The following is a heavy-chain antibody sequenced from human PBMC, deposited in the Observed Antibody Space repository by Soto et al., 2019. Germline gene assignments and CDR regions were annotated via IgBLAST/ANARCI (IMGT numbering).Heavy chain of an antibody. Sequence: QVQLVQSGAEVKKPGASVKVSCKASGYTFTTYAMHWVRQAPGQRLEWMGWINNGNGNTKYSQKFQGRVTITRDTTATSASTFYMDVSSLRSEDTAIYYCARDSSAGAIFASPYYYGMDVWGQGTTVTVSS. V-gene: IGHV1-3*04. CDR3: ARDSSAGAIFASPYYYGMDV. CDR1: GYTFTTYA. D-gene: IGHD3-3*01. J-gene: IGHJ6*02. CDR2: INNGNGNT.